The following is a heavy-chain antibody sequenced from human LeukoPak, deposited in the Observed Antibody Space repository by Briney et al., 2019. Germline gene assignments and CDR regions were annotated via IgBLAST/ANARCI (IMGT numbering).Heavy chain of an antibody. CDR1: GFTFSSYS. V-gene: IGHV3-21*01. D-gene: IGHD6-19*01. J-gene: IGHJ4*02. Sequence: PGGSLRLSCAASGFTFSSYSMNWVRQAPGKGLEWVSSISSSSSYIYYADSVKGRFTISRDNAKNSLYLQMNGLRAEDTAVYYCAIGPAYSSGWNGGYWGQGTLVTVSS. CDR3: AIGPAYSSGWNGGY. CDR2: ISSSSSYI.